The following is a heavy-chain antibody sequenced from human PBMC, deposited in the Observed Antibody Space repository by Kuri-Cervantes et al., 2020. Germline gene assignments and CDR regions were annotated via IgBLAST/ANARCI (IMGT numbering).Heavy chain of an antibody. CDR2: VSDEGSLT. V-gene: IGHV3-7*03. CDR1: RFSFSSFW. J-gene: IGHJ4*02. CDR3: AREILFEYSYGFLDY. Sequence: GESLKISCAASRFSFSSFWMTWVRQAPGKGLEWVASVSDEGSLTFYVDSVKGRFTISRDNAKNSLYLQMNSLRAEDTAVYYCAREILFEYSYGFLDYWGQGTLVTVSS. D-gene: IGHD5-18*01.